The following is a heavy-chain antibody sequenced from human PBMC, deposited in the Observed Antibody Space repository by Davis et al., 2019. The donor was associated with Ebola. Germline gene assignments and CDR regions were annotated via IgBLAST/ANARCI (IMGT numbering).Heavy chain of an antibody. V-gene: IGHV4-59*11. CDR1: GVPIRRHY. Sequence: PSETLSLTCTVSGVPIRRHYWSWIRQPPGKGLEWIGYIAYTGNTIYNPSLKSRVTISGDTSKKQFSLRLNSVTAADTAVYYCARGGLVPAALYLWGQGTMVTVSS. CDR2: IAYTGNT. D-gene: IGHD2-2*01. J-gene: IGHJ3*01. CDR3: ARGGLVPAALYL.